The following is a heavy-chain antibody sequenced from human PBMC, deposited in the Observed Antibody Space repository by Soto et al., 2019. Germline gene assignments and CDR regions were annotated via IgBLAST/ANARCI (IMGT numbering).Heavy chain of an antibody. D-gene: IGHD6-13*01. CDR1: GGSISSSNW. J-gene: IGHJ5*02. Sequence: PSETLSLTCAVSGGSISSSNWWSWVRQPPGKGLEWIGEIYHSGSTNYNPSLKSRVTISVDKSKNQFSLKLSPVTAADTAVYYCARKPGGAAAAGPGPPNWFDPWGQGTLVTVSS. V-gene: IGHV4-4*02. CDR2: IYHSGST. CDR3: ARKPGGAAAAGPGPPNWFDP.